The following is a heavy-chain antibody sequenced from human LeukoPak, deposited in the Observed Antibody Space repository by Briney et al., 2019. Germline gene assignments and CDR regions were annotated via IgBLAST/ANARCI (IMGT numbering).Heavy chain of an antibody. CDR3: AKQPTVTPHDAFDI. J-gene: IGHJ3*02. CDR2: ISYDGSNK. D-gene: IGHD4-17*01. CDR1: GFTFNNYG. V-gene: IGHV3-30*18. Sequence: GGSLRLSCAASGFTFNNYGMHWVRQAPGKGLEWVAVISYDGSNKYYADSVKGRFTISRDNSKNTLYLQMNSLRAEDTAVYYCAKQPTVTPHDAFDIWGQGTMVTVSS.